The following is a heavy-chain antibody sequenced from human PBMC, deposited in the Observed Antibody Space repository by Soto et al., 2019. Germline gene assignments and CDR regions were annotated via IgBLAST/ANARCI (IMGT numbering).Heavy chain of an antibody. CDR2: ISGDNGNT. CDR1: GYAFTKYG. V-gene: IGHV1-18*04. J-gene: IGHJ6*02. CDR3: ARVASLIPIFHGLDA. Sequence: QVPLVQSGAEVRKPGASVKVSCKASGYAFTKYGITWVRQAPGQGLEWLGWISGDNGNTNFAQRLKDRVTMTTDTSTTTAYMELRSLRRDDTAIYSCARVASLIPIFHGLDAWGQGTTVTVSS. D-gene: IGHD3-3*01.